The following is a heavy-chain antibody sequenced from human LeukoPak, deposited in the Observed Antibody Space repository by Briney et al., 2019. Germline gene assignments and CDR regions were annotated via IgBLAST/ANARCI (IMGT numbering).Heavy chain of an antibody. D-gene: IGHD1-26*01. J-gene: IGHJ6*03. CDR3: AKGYGWEASYYYYYMDV. CDR2: ISTSSSYI. V-gene: IGHV3-21*01. CDR1: GFTFSSYS. Sequence: GGSLRLSCAASGFTFSSYSMNWVRQAPGKGLEWVSFISTSSSYIYYADSVKGRFTISRDNSKNTLYLQMNSLRAEDTAVYYCAKGYGWEASYYYYYMDVWGKGTTVTISS.